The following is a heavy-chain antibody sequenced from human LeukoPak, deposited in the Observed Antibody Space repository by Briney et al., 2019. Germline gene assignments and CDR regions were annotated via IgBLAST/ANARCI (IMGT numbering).Heavy chain of an antibody. V-gene: IGHV3-7*04. CDR1: GFTFSSSW. CDR2: IKQDGSKK. Sequence: GGSLRLSCTASGFTFSSSWMTWVRQAPGKGLEWVANIKQDGSKKYYVDSVKGRFTISRDNAENSLYLQMNGLRAEDTAVYYCSRGMGEIWGQGTMVTVSS. CDR3: SRGMGEI. J-gene: IGHJ3*02.